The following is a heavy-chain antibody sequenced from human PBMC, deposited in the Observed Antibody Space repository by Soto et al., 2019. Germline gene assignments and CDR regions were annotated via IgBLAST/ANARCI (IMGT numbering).Heavy chain of an antibody. CDR1: GGSISSGGYY. V-gene: IGHV4-31*03. J-gene: IGHJ5*02. CDR2: IYYSGST. D-gene: IGHD3-22*01. CDR3: ARVNYDSRGNWFDP. Sequence: QAQLQESGPGLVKPSQTLSLTCTVSGGSISSGGYYWCWIRQHPGKGLEWIGYIYYSGSTYNNPSLKSRVTISIDTSNNQFSLKLSSVTAADTAVYYCARVNYDSRGNWFDPWGQGTLVSVSS.